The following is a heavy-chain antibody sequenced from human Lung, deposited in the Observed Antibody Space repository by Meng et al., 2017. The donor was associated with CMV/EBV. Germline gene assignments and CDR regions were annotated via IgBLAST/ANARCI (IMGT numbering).Heavy chain of an antibody. D-gene: IGHD3-22*01. CDR3: AREHYYDSSGQYYFDY. CDR2: ISAYNGNT. Sequence: GYTFTSYGISWVRQDPGQGLEWMGWISAYNGNTNYAQKLQGRVTMTTDTSTSTAYMELRSLRSDDTAVYYCAREHYYDSSGQYYFDYWGQGTLVTVSS. CDR1: GYTFTSYG. V-gene: IGHV1-18*01. J-gene: IGHJ4*02.